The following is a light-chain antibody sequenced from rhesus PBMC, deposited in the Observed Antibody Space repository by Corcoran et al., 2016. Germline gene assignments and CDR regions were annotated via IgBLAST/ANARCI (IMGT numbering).Light chain of an antibody. CDR3: LQSSNWLT. CDR2: GAA. J-gene: IGKJ4*01. CDR1: QSVSSY. V-gene: IGKV3-24*04. Sequence: EIVMTQSPATLALSPGERATLSCRASQSVSSYLAWYQQKPGQAPRLLIYGAASKATGIPDRSSCCGSGAEFTLTISSLEPEDVGVYFCLQSSNWLTFGGGTKVEIK.